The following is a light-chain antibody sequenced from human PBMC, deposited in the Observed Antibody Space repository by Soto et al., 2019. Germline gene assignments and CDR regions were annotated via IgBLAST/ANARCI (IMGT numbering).Light chain of an antibody. CDR2: GAS. CDR1: QSISSN. J-gene: IGKJ1*01. V-gene: IGKV3-15*01. Sequence: EIVLTQSPATLSVSPGESAALSCRASQSISSNLAWYQQKPGQPPRLLISGASTRATGIPARFSGSGSGTEFTLTISSLQSEDFGTYYCQHPKWAFGQGTTVEI. CDR3: QHPKWA.